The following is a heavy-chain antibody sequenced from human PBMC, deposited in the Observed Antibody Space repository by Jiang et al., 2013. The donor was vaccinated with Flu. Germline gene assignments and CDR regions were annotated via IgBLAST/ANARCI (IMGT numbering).Heavy chain of an antibody. CDR1: GFSLTTTAVA. Sequence: PTQTLTLTCSVSGFSLTTTAVAVNWIRRAPGKALEWLALIYWDDDKRYSPSLKNGLTITKDTSKNQVVLTMTNMDPADTAAYFCSHSVRLDYWGQGTLVTVSS. D-gene: IGHD3-10*01. V-gene: IGHV2-5*02. CDR2: IYWDDDK. J-gene: IGHJ4*02. CDR3: SHSVRLDY.